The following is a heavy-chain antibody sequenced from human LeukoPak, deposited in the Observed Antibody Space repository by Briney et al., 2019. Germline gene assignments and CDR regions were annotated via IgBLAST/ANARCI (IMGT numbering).Heavy chain of an antibody. CDR3: AKMSSPLVVAATPDY. CDR1: GLTFVNYA. J-gene: IGHJ4*02. CDR2: INGSGSNT. Sequence: PGGSLRLSCEASGLTFVNYAMSWVRQAPGKGLEWVSSINGSGSNTYYADSVKGRFTISRDNSKNTLYLQMNSLGAEDTAVYYCAKMSSPLVVAATPDYWGQGTLVTVSS. V-gene: IGHV3-23*01. D-gene: IGHD2-15*01.